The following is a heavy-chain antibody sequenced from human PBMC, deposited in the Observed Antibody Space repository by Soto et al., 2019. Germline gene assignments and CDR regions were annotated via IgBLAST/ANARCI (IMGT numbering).Heavy chain of an antibody. V-gene: IGHV3-53*01. CDR3: ASLEMATISEYYYYGTDV. Sequence: GGSPTLSSAASGFSVSSNYMGWSRQAPGKWLEWVSVIYSGGSTYYADSVKGRFTSSRDNSNTTLYLQMNSLRAEDTAVYYCASLEMATISEYYYYGTDVWGPVXTVTV. J-gene: IGHJ6*02. D-gene: IGHD5-12*01. CDR1: GFSVSSNY. CDR2: IYSGGST.